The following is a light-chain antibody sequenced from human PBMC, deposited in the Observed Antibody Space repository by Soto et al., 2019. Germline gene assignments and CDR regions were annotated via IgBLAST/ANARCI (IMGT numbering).Light chain of an antibody. CDR2: DAS. J-gene: IGKJ3*01. Sequence: DMEISLSPSSLSASVGDRVTITCQASQDISKYLNWYQHKPGKAPKLLIYDASNVETGVPSRFSGSGSGTDFSFTISSLQTEDLATYYCQQYEYLPLSFGPGTKVDIK. CDR1: QDISKY. V-gene: IGKV1-33*01. CDR3: QQYEYLPLS.